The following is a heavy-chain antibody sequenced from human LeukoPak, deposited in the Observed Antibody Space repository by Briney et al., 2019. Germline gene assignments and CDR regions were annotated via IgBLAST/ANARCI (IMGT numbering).Heavy chain of an antibody. CDR3: ARETTVTRNYYYGMDV. CDR2: INPSGGST. V-gene: IGHV1-46*01. J-gene: IGHJ6*02. D-gene: IGHD4-17*01. CDR1: GYTFTSYY. Sequence: ASVKVSGKTSGYTFTSYYMHWVRQAPGQGLEWMGIINPSGGSTSYAQKFQGRVTMTRDTSASTVYMELSSLRSEDTAVYYCARETTVTRNYYYGMDVWGQGTTVTVSS.